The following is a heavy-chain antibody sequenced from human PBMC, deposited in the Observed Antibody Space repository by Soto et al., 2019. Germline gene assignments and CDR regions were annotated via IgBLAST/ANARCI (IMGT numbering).Heavy chain of an antibody. CDR1: GFTFSSYA. CDR3: ARDSGIQLWFRYFQH. J-gene: IGHJ1*01. CDR2: ISYDGSNK. V-gene: IGHV3-30-3*01. Sequence: GGSLRLSCAASGFTFSSYAMHWVRQAPGKGLEWVAVISYDGSNKYYADPVKGRFTISRDNSKNTLYLQMNSLRAEDTAVYYCARDSGIQLWFRYFQHWGQGTLVTVSS. D-gene: IGHD5-18*01.